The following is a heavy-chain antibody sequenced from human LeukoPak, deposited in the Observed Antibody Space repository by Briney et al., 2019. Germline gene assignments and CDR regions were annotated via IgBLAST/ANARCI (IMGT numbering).Heavy chain of an antibody. V-gene: IGHV3-21*01. Sequence: GGSLRLSCAASGFTFSSYSMNWVRQAPGKGLEWVSSISSSSSYIYYADSVKGRFTISRDNAKNSLYLQMNSLRAEDTAVYYCARSSKGFGAFDIWGQGTMVTVSS. J-gene: IGHJ3*02. CDR3: ARSSKGFGAFDI. CDR1: GFTFSSYS. CDR2: ISSSSSYI. D-gene: IGHD3-16*01.